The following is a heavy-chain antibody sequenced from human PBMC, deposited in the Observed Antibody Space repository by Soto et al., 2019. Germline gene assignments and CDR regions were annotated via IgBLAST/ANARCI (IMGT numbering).Heavy chain of an antibody. J-gene: IGHJ4*02. V-gene: IGHV4-59*01. CDR2: IYYSGST. Sequence: SETLSLTCTVSGGSISSYYWSWIRQPPGKGLEWIGYIYYSGSTNYNPSLKSRVTISVDTSKNQFSLKLSSATAADTAVYYCARTYSSGWYGYWGQGTLVTVSS. CDR3: ARTYSSGWYGY. D-gene: IGHD6-19*01. CDR1: GGSISSYY.